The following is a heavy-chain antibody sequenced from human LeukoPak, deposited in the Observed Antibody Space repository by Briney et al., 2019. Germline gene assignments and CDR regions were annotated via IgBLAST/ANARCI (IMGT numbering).Heavy chain of an antibody. V-gene: IGHV4-59*12. Sequence: PSETLSLTCTVSGGSISNYYWSWIRQPPGKGLEWIGYIYYSGSTKYNPSLKSRVTMSVDTSKNQFSLKLSSVTAADTAVYYCARRRGYSSGWYISYHFDYWGQGTLVTVSS. CDR1: GGSISNYY. D-gene: IGHD6-19*01. CDR2: IYYSGST. J-gene: IGHJ4*02. CDR3: ARRRGYSSGWYISYHFDY.